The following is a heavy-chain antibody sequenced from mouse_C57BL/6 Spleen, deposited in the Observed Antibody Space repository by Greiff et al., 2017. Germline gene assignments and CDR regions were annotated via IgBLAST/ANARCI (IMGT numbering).Heavy chain of an antibody. V-gene: IGHV5-17*01. D-gene: IGHD2-12*01. CDR2: ISSGSSTI. CDR1: GFTFSDYG. J-gene: IGHJ4*01. Sequence: VQLKESGGGLVKPGGSLKLSCAASGFTFSDYGMHWVRQAPEKGLEWVAYISSGSSTIYYADTVKGRFTISRDNAKNTLFLQMTSLRSKDTAMYYCAYDYYAMDYWGQGTSVTVSS. CDR3: AYDYYAMDY.